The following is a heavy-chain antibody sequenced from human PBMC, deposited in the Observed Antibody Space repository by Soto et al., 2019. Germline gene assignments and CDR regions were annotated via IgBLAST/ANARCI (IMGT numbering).Heavy chain of an antibody. CDR2: ISGSGGSP. J-gene: IGHJ3*02. Sequence: EVQLLESGGGLVQPGGSLRLSCAASGFTFSSYAMSWVRQAPGKGLEWVSAISGSGGSPYYADSVKGRFTISRDNSKNTLYLQMKSLRAEDTAVYYCAKALAGVGLSGSYPDALEMWGQGTMVAVSS. D-gene: IGHD1-26*01. CDR1: GFTFSSYA. CDR3: AKALAGVGLSGSYPDALEM. V-gene: IGHV3-23*01.